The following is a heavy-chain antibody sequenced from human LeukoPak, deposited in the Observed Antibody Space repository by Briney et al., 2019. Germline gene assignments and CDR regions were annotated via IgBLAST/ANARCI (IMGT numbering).Heavy chain of an antibody. CDR3: AKRFMITFGGVIAPTDY. CDR1: GFTFSNYA. CDR2: ISGSGGST. D-gene: IGHD3-16*02. J-gene: IGHJ4*02. V-gene: IGHV3-23*01. Sequence: GGSLRLSCAASGFTFSNYAVSWVRQAPGKGLEWVSAISGSGGSTYYADSVKGRFTISRDNSKNTLYLQMNSLRAEDTAVYYCAKRFMITFGGVIAPTDYWGQGTLVTVSS.